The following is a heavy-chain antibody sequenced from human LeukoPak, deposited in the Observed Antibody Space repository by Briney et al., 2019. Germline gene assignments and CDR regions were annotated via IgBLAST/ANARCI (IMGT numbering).Heavy chain of an antibody. D-gene: IGHD2-2*01. J-gene: IGHJ4*02. CDR3: AREYCSRNNSYGSIDY. CDR2: IYYTGST. Sequence: SETLSLTCSVSGGSISSYYWSWIRQPPGKGLEWIGYIYYTGSTKYNPSLKSRVTISVDTSKNQFSLKLSSVTAADTAVYYCAREYCSRNNSYGSIDYWGQGTLVTVSS. V-gene: IGHV4-59*01. CDR1: GGSISSYY.